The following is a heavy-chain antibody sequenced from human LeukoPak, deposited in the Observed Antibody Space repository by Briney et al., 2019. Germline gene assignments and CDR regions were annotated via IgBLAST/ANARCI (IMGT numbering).Heavy chain of an antibody. Sequence: GGSLRLSCAASGFTFSSYAMSWVRQAPGKGLEWVSAISGSGGSTYYADSVKGRFTISRDNSKNTLYLQMNSLRAEDTAVYYCAKSRLDYCSGGSCYSGYWGQGTLVTVSS. D-gene: IGHD2-15*01. V-gene: IGHV3-23*01. CDR1: GFTFSSYA. CDR3: AKSRLDYCSGGSCYSGY. J-gene: IGHJ4*02. CDR2: ISGSGGST.